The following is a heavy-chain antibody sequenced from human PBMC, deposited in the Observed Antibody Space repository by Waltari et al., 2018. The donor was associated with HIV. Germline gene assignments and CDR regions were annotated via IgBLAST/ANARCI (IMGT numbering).Heavy chain of an antibody. CDR1: GFTFSSYG. V-gene: IGHV3-33*01. CDR3: AREDLIYCGGDCYPGDY. D-gene: IGHD2-21*02. Sequence: QVQLVESGGGVVQPGRSLRLSCAASGFTFSSYGMHWVRQAPGKGRGWVAVLWYEGSNKYYADSVKGRFTISRDNSKNTLYLQMNSLRAEDTAVYYCAREDLIYCGGDCYPGDYWGQGTLVTVSS. J-gene: IGHJ4*02. CDR2: LWYEGSNK.